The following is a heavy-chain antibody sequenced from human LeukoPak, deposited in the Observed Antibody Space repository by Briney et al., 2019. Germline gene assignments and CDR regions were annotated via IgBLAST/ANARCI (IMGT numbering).Heavy chain of an antibody. CDR3: AEDQTSGYYYFDY. D-gene: IGHD5-12*01. J-gene: IGHJ4*02. CDR1: GFTFSSYD. V-gene: IGHV3-23*01. CDR2: ISGSGGST. Sequence: GGSLRLSCAASGFTFSSYDMSWVRRAPGKGLEWVSTISGSGGSTYYADSVKGRFTISRDNSKNTLYLQMNSLRAEDTAVYYCAEDQTSGYYYFDYWGLGTLVTVSS.